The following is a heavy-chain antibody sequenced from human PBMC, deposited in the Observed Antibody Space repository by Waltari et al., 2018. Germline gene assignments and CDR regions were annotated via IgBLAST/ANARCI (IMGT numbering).Heavy chain of an antibody. CDR2: IYTSGST. CDR3: ARGAYYDFWSGYPDAFDI. D-gene: IGHD3-3*01. J-gene: IGHJ3*02. Sequence: QVQLQESGPGLVKPSETLSLTCTVSGGSISSYYWRWIRQPAGKGLAWIGRIYTSGSTNYNPSRKSRVTMSVDTSKNQFSLKLSSVTAADTAVYYCARGAYYDFWSGYPDAFDIWGQGTMVTVSS. CDR1: GGSISSYY. V-gene: IGHV4-4*07.